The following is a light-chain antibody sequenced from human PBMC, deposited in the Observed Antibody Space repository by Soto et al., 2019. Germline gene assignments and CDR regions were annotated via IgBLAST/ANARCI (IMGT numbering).Light chain of an antibody. CDR3: DLYNCSSPA. V-gene: IGKV3-20*01. CDR2: GAS. J-gene: IGKJ5*01. CDR1: QSVSSSY. Sequence: IFLTQSPGTLSVSPGERATLSCRASQSVSSSYLAWYQQKPGQAPRLLIYGASSRATGIPDRCSGSGSGTEFTLTISSLHPYECATDHRDLYNCSSPAFG.